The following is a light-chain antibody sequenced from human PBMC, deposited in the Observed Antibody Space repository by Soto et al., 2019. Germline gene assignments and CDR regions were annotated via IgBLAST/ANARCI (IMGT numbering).Light chain of an antibody. CDR1: QSISTW. J-gene: IGKJ2*01. CDR3: QQYETYYT. Sequence: DIQMTQSPSTLSASVGDRVTITCRASQSISTWLAWYQQKPGKAPKLLIYKASTLESGVPSRFSGSGSGTEFTLTISSLQRDDFATYYCQQYETYYTFGQGTKLEIK. CDR2: KAS. V-gene: IGKV1-5*03.